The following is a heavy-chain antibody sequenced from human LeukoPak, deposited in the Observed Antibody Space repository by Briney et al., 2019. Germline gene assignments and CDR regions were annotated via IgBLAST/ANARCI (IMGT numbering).Heavy chain of an antibody. Sequence: SVKVSXKASGGTFSSYAISWVRQAPGQGLEWMGGIVPIFGTANYAQKFQGRVTITTDESTSTAYMELSSLRFEDTAVYYCARDHRSRLLSFGESTYYYYYMDVWGKGTTVTVSS. D-gene: IGHD3-10*01. CDR3: ARDHRSRLLSFGESTYYYYYMDV. J-gene: IGHJ6*03. CDR1: GGTFSSYA. V-gene: IGHV1-69*05. CDR2: IVPIFGTA.